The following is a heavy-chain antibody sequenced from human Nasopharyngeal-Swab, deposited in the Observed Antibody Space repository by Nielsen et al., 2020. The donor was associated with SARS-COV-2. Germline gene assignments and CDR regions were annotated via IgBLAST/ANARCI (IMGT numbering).Heavy chain of an antibody. Sequence: GESLKISCAASGFTFSPYAMSWVRQAPGKGLEWVSAISGSGGSTYYADSVKGRFTISRDNSKNTLYLQMNSLRAEDTAVYYCAKLEVVQIVVVITTWGYFDYWGQGTLVTVSS. CDR2: ISGSGGST. CDR1: GFTFSPYA. J-gene: IGHJ4*02. CDR3: AKLEVVQIVVVITTWGYFDY. V-gene: IGHV3-23*01. D-gene: IGHD3-22*01.